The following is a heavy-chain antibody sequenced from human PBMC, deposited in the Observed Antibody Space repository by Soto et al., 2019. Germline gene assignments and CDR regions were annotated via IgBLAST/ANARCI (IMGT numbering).Heavy chain of an antibody. D-gene: IGHD3-22*01. Sequence: QVQLVQSGAEVKRPGSSVKVSCKASGDSFSRSTFSWVRQAPGQGLEWMGRFIPMLGIANYAQTFQGRVPITADKSTSTAYMDLSSLRSEDTAVYYCASLYDDPSGNFDYWGQGTLVTVSS. CDR1: GDSFSRST. CDR3: ASLYDDPSGNFDY. V-gene: IGHV1-69*02. CDR2: FIPMLGIA. J-gene: IGHJ4*02.